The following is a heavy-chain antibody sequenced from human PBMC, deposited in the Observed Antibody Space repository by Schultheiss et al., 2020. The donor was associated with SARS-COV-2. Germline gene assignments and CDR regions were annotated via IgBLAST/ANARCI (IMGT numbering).Heavy chain of an antibody. D-gene: IGHD3-10*01. Sequence: SETLSLTCAVSGGSISSSNWWSWVRQPPGKGLEWIGEIYHSGSTNYNPSLKSRVTISVDKSKNQFSLKLSSVTAADTAVYYCARNNYGSGSFPGDHAFDIWGQGTMVTVSS. V-gene: IGHV4-4*02. CDR1: GGSISSSNW. CDR2: IYHSGST. J-gene: IGHJ3*02. CDR3: ARNNYGSGSFPGDHAFDI.